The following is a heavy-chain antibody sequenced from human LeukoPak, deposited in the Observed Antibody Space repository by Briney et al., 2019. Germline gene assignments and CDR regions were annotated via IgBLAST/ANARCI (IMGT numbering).Heavy chain of an antibody. J-gene: IGHJ5*02. V-gene: IGHV3-21*01. D-gene: IGHD5-24*01. CDR2: ISDSTSYI. CDR1: GFTFSSYN. CDR3: ARGTEMATVGSWFDP. Sequence: SGGSLRLSCAASGFTFSSYNMNWVRQAPGKGLEWVSSISDSTSYIYYADSLKGRFTISRDNAKNSLYLQMNSLRAEDTAVYYCARGTEMATVGSWFDPWGQGTLVTVSS.